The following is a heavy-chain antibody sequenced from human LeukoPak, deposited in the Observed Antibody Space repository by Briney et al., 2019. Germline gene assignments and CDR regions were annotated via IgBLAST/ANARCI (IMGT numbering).Heavy chain of an antibody. CDR1: GFTFSSYW. J-gene: IGHJ6*02. D-gene: IGHD3-16*01. V-gene: IGHV3-7*04. Sequence: PGGSLRLSCAPSGFTFSSYWMSWVRQAPGKGLEWVANIKPDGSEEEFVDSLRGRFTMSRDNAKKSLYLQMNSLRAEDTAVYYCARFGVPYGVDVWGQGTTVTVSS. CDR3: ARFGVPYGVDV. CDR2: IKPDGSEE.